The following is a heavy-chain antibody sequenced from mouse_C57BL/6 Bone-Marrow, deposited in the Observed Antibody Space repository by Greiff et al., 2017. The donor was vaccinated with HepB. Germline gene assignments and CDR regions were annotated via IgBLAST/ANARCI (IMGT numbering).Heavy chain of an antibody. CDR2: IDPETGGT. CDR1: GYTFTDYE. CDR3: NKFAY. Sequence: QVQLKQSGAELVRPGASVTLSCKASGYTFTDYEMHWVKQTPVHGLEWIGAIDPETGGTAYNQKFKSKAILTADKSSSTAYMELRSLTSEDSAVYYCNKFAYWGQGTLVTVSA. J-gene: IGHJ3*01. V-gene: IGHV1-15*01.